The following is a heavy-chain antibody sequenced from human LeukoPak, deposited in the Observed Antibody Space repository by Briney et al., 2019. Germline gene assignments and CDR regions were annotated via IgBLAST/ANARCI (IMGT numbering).Heavy chain of an antibody. V-gene: IGHV3-53*01. CDR3: ARDVYEYDILTGYYYYGMDV. D-gene: IGHD3-9*01. Sequence: QSGGSLRLSCAASGFTFSSYAMSWVRQAPGKGLEWVSVIYSGGSTYYADSVKGRFTISRDNSKNTLYLQMNSLRAEDTAVYYCARDVYEYDILTGYYYYGMDVWGQGTTVTVSS. CDR1: GFTFSSYA. J-gene: IGHJ6*02. CDR2: IYSGGST.